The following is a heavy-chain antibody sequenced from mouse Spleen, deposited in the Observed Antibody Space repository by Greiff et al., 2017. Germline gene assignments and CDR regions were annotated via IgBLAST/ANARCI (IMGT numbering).Heavy chain of an antibody. CDR1: GYTFTDYE. CDR2: IDPETGGT. J-gene: IGHJ1*03. D-gene: IGHD3-3*01. Sequence: QVQLQQSGAELVRPGASVTLSCKASGYTFTDYEMHWVKQTPVHGLEWIGAIDPETGGTAYNQKFKGKAILTADISSSTAYMELRSLTSEDSAVYYCTREGQGDWYFDVWGTGTTVTVSS. CDR3: TREGQGDWYFDV. V-gene: IGHV1-15*01.